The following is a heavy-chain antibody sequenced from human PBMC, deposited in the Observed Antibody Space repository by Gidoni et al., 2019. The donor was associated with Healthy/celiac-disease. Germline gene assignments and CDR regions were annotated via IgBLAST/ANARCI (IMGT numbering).Heavy chain of an antibody. Sequence: EVQLVESGGGLVQPGGSLRLSCAASGFTFSANSLDWVRQAPGKGLEWVGRTRNKANSYTTEYAASVKGRFTISRDDSKNSLYLQMNSLKTEDTAVYYCARVEKDLYYYDSSGYYSYWGQGTLVTVSS. D-gene: IGHD3-22*01. CDR2: TRNKANSYTT. CDR3: ARVEKDLYYYDSSGYYSY. J-gene: IGHJ4*02. CDR1: GFTFSANS. V-gene: IGHV3-72*01.